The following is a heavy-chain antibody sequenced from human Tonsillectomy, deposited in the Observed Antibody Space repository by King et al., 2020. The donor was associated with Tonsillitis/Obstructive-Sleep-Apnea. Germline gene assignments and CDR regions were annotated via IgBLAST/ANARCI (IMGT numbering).Heavy chain of an antibody. CDR1: GGTFSSYA. V-gene: IGHV1-69*09. Sequence: QLVQSGAEVKKPGSSVKVSCKASGGTFSSYAISWVRQAPGQGLEWMGGIIPILGIAKKAQKFQGRVTITADKATSTAYMELSSLSSEDTAVYYCARGAAARLSYDYYYYGMDVWGQGTTVTVSS. CDR3: ARGAAARLSYDYYYYGMDV. D-gene: IGHD6-6*01. CDR2: IIPILGIA. J-gene: IGHJ6*02.